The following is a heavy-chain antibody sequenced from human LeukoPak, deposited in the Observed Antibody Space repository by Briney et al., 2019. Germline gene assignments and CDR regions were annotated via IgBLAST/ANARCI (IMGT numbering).Heavy chain of an antibody. D-gene: IGHD3-10*01. CDR2: IYFSGST. CDR1: GGSISSSSYY. V-gene: IGHV4-39*07. J-gene: IGHJ4*02. Sequence: PSETLSLTCTVSGGSISSSSYYWGWIRQPPGKGLEWIGSIYFSGSTYYNPSLKSRVTISVDTSKNQFSLNLSSVTAADTAVYYCAREGLFGITIVRGVDYWGQGTLVTVSS. CDR3: AREGLFGITIVRGVDY.